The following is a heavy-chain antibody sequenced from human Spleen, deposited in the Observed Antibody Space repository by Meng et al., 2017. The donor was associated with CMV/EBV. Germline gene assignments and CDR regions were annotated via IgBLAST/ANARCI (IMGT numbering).Heavy chain of an antibody. CDR2: FNPTGGRT. Sequence: SGNTFTNYYVHWVRQAPGQGLEWMGIFNPTGGRTSYAQKFQGRVTMTRDTSTSTVYMELSSLRSEDTAVYYCATKSFTTHWDWFDPWGQGTLVTVSS. J-gene: IGHJ5*02. CDR3: ATKSFTTHWDWFDP. CDR1: GNTFTNYY. D-gene: IGHD2-15*01. V-gene: IGHV1-46*01.